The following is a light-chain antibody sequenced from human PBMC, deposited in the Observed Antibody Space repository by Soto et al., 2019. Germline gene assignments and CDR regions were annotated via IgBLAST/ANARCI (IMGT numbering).Light chain of an antibody. V-gene: IGKV3-11*01. CDR3: RQRSSWRT. J-gene: IGKJ4*01. Sequence: ETVLTQSPATLSLSPGERATLSCRASQSIRNFLAWYQQKPGQAPRLLIYDTANRATRIPARFSGSGSGTDFALTISRLDHEDCAVYYCRQRSSWRTFGGGTKVEIQ. CDR2: DTA. CDR1: QSIRNF.